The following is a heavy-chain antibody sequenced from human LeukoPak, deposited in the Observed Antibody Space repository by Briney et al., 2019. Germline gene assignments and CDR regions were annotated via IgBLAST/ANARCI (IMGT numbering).Heavy chain of an antibody. CDR2: IKSKGDGETT. D-gene: IGHD3-10*01. CDR1: GFTFTNAW. CDR3: ATDLGLIMMRGVIVH. J-gene: IGHJ4*02. V-gene: IGHV3-15*01. Sequence: PGGSLRLSCAASGFTFTNAWMTWVRQAPGKGLEWVGRIKSKGDGETTDYAAPVKGRFTMSRDDSEATLYLQMNSLKAEDTAVYYCATDLGLIMMRGVIVHWGQGALVTVSS.